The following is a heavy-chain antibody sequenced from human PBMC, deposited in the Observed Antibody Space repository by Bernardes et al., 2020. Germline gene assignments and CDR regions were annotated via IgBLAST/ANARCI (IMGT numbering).Heavy chain of an antibody. J-gene: IGHJ2*01. CDR3: ATRAVVDSSGYYFRGGRYFDL. V-gene: IGHV1-24*01. CDR1: GYTLTELS. D-gene: IGHD3-22*01. Sequence: ASVKVSCKVSGYTLTELSMHWVRQAPGKGLEWMGGFDPEDGETIYAQKFQGRVTMTEDTSTDTAYMELSSLRSEDTAVYYCATRAVVDSSGYYFRGGRYFDLWGRGTLVTVSS. CDR2: FDPEDGET.